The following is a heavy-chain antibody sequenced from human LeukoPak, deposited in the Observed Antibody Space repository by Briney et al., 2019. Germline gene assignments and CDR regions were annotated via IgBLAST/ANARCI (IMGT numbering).Heavy chain of an antibody. V-gene: IGHV3-23*01. Sequence: GGSLRLSCAASGFTFSSYAMHWVRQAPGKGLEWVSAISGSGGSTYYADSVKGRFTISRDNSKNTLYLQMNSLRAEDTAVYYCAKAPQGSWYGAYWGQGTLVTVSS. D-gene: IGHD6-13*01. CDR1: GFTFSSYA. CDR2: ISGSGGST. J-gene: IGHJ4*02. CDR3: AKAPQGSWYGAY.